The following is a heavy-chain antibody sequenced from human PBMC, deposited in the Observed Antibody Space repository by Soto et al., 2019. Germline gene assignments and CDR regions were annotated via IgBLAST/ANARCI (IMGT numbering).Heavy chain of an antibody. Sequence: QVQLQESGPGLVKTSQTLSLTCTVSGGSISSGGYYWSWIRQHPGKGLEWIGFIYNSESSYYNPSLKSRATISADTSMNQFSLKLNSVTAADTAVYYCARDEYGSGSRHNAFDLWGQGTMVTVSS. D-gene: IGHD3-10*01. CDR3: ARDEYGSGSRHNAFDL. CDR2: IYNSESS. CDR1: GGSISSGGYY. V-gene: IGHV4-31*03. J-gene: IGHJ3*01.